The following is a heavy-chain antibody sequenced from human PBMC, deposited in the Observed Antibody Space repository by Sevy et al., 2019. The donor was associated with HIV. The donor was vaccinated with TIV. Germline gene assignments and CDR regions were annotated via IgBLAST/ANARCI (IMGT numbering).Heavy chain of an antibody. CDR2: FSFGCGKI. CDR1: GFTFSKYS. D-gene: IGHD2-8*01. Sequence: GGSLRLSCEASGFTFSKYSMSWVRQAPGKGLEWVSTFSFGCGKINYADSVKGRFTISKDDSKNTLYLQMNSLRAEDTAVYYCAREGCTKPHDYWGQGTLVTVSS. J-gene: IGHJ4*02. V-gene: IGHV3-23*01. CDR3: AREGCTKPHDY.